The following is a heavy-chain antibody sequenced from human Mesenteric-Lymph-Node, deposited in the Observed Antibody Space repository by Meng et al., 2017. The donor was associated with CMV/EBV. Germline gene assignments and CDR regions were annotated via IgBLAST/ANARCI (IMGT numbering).Heavy chain of an antibody. CDR2: INPNTSGT. V-gene: IGHV1-2*02. D-gene: IGHD3-3*01. J-gene: IGHJ6*02. CDR3: ARDNVLRFSLYGMDV. Sequence: ASVKVSCKASGYTFTGYYVHWVRQAPGQGLEWMGWINPNTSGTNYAQKLQGRVTMTTDTSTSTAYMELRSLRSDDTAVYYCARDNVLRFSLYGMDVWGQGTTVTVSS. CDR1: GYTFTGYY.